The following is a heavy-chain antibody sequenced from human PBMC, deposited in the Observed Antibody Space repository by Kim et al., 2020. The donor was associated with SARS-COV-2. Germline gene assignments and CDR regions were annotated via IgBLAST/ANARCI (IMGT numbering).Heavy chain of an antibody. D-gene: IGHD6-13*01. CDR3: AKVAAAGTEYFDY. J-gene: IGHJ4*02. V-gene: IGHV3-66*01. Sequence: YPGSVKGRFTISRDNSKNTLFLQLNSLRAEDTAVYYCAKVAAAGTEYFDYWGQGALVTVSS.